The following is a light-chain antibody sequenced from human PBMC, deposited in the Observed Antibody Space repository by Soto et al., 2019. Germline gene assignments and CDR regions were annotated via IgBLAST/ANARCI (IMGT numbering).Light chain of an antibody. J-gene: IGKJ1*01. CDR1: QSINNW. V-gene: IGKV1-5*03. CDR3: QQYDSYVWT. CDR2: KAS. Sequence: DIQMTQSPSSLSASVGDRVTITCRASQSINNWLAWYQQKSGKAPKLLIYKASSLQSGVPSRFSGGGSGTEFTLTISSLQPDDFATYYCQQYDSYVWTFGQGTTVDIK.